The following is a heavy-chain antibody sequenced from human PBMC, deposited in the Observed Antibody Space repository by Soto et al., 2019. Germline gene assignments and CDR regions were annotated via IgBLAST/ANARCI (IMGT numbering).Heavy chain of an antibody. CDR3: ARGLLLEPLGGYAMDV. CDR2: INPNSGGT. CDR1: GYTFTGYY. V-gene: IGHV1-2*04. Sequence: ASGKVSCKASGYTFTGYYMQWVRQAPGQGLEWMGWINPNSGGTNYAQKFQGWVTMTRDTSISTAYMELSRLRSDDTAVYYCARGLLLEPLGGYAMDVWGQGTTVTVYS. J-gene: IGHJ6*02. D-gene: IGHD1-1*01.